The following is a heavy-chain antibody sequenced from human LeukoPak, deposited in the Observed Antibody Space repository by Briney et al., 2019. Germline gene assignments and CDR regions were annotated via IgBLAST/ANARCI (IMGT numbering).Heavy chain of an antibody. V-gene: IGHV3-7*01. CDR1: GFTFSDHH. J-gene: IGHJ4*02. CDR2: IKQDGSEK. D-gene: IGHD3-3*01. Sequence: GGSLRLSCAASGFTFSDHHMSWIRQAPGKGLEWVANIKQDGSEKYYVDSVKGRFTISRDNAKNSLYLQMNSLRAEDTAVYYCAREEYDFWSGYRYFDYWGQGTLVTVSS. CDR3: AREEYDFWSGYRYFDY.